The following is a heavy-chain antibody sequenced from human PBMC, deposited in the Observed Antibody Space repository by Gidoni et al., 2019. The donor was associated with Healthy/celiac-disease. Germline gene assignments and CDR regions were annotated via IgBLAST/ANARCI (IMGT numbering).Heavy chain of an antibody. D-gene: IGHD2-15*01. CDR1: GLTFADYG. J-gene: IGHJ3*02. V-gene: IGHV3-20*04. CDR3: ARAVPDVVVVAATQTFAFDI. CDR2: INWKGGST. Sequence: EVQLVESGGGVVRPGGSLRLSCAASGLTFADYGLNGVRQAPGKGLEWVSGINWKGGSTGYADSVKGRFTISRDNAKNSLYLQMNSLRAEDTALYYCARAVPDVVVVAATQTFAFDIWGQGTMVTVSS.